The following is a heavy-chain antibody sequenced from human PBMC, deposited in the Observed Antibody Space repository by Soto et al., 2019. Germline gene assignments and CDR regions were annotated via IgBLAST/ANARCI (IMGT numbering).Heavy chain of an antibody. CDR2: IKRDGTDA. Sequence: EVQLVESGGGLVQPGGSLRLSCAASGFTFSNHWVGWVRQASGKGLEWVANIKRDGTDAYYVDSVKGRFTISRDNGKNALYLQMNSLRAEDTAVYYCARVGGVGQDYTNSRPFDSWGQGTLVTVSS. CDR1: GFTFSNHW. D-gene: IGHD4-4*01. V-gene: IGHV3-7*01. CDR3: ARVGGVGQDYTNSRPFDS. J-gene: IGHJ4*02.